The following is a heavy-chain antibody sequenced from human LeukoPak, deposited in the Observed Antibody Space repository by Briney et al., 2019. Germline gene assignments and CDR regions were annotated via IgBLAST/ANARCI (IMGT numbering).Heavy chain of an antibody. CDR2: FDPEDGET. CDR1: GYTLTELS. J-gene: IGHJ4*02. CDR3: ATETYYYDSSGYLI. Sequence: ASXXVSCKVSGYTLTELSMHWVRQAPGKGLEWMGGFDPEDGETIYAQKFQGRVTMTEDTSTDTAYMELSSLRSEDTAVYYCATETYYYDSSGYLIWGQGTLVTVSS. V-gene: IGHV1-24*01. D-gene: IGHD3-22*01.